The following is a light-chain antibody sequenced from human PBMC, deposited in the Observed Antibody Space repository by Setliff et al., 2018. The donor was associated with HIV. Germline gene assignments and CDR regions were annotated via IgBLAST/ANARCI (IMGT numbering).Light chain of an antibody. CDR3: SSYTSSTPLYF. V-gene: IGLV2-18*02. CDR1: SSDVGSYNR. Sequence: QSALTQPPSVSGSPGQSVTISCTGTSSDVGSYNRVSWYQQPPGTAPKLMIYEVSNRPSGVPDRFSGSKSGNTASLTISGLQAEDEADYYCSSYTSSTPLYFFGTGTKVTVL. J-gene: IGLJ1*01. CDR2: EVS.